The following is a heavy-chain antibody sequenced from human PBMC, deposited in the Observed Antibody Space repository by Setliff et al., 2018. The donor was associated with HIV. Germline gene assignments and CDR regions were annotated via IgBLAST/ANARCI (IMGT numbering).Heavy chain of an antibody. D-gene: IGHD3-9*01. Sequence: SGPTLVNPTQTLTLTCTFSGFSLSTSKMGVGWIRQPPGKALEWLAVIYWNDDSRYNPSLKSRLTITKDTSKNQVVLTMTNMDPVDTATYYCAHTNPYYDWLSSGFDYWGQGTPVTVSS. CDR2: IYWNDDS. V-gene: IGHV2-5*01. CDR3: AHTNPYYDWLSSGFDY. CDR1: GFSLSTSKMG. J-gene: IGHJ4*02.